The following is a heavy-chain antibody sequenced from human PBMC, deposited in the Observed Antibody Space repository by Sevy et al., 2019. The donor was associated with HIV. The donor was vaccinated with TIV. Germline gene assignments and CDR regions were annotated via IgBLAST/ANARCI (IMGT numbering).Heavy chain of an antibody. Sequence: GGSLRLSCAASGFDFRTYSMHWVRQAPGRRPEFVSVIDANGGTRFYANSVQGRFTISRDNSRNTLYLQMGSLRVEDMGVYYCAIEGGFPEKWYYDLWGRGTLVTVSS. CDR1: GFDFRTYS. CDR3: AIEGGFPEKWYYDL. CDR2: IDANGGTR. D-gene: IGHD3-10*01. V-gene: IGHV3-64*01. J-gene: IGHJ2*01.